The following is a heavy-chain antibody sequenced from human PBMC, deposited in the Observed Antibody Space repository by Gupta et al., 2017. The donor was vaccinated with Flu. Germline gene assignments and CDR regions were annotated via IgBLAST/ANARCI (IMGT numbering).Heavy chain of an antibody. CDR1: GYFISSGYY. J-gene: IGHJ3*02. CDR2: IFHSGST. D-gene: IGHD3-9*01. Sequence: QVQLQESGPGLVKPSETLSLTCAVSGYFISSGYYWGWIRQPPGEGLEWIGSIFHSGSTYYNPSLKSRVTISVDTSKNQFSLKLTSVTAADTAVYYCARDGSPLYNILTGYYSTPDAFDIWGQGTMVTVSS. CDR3: ARDGSPLYNILTGYYSTPDAFDI. V-gene: IGHV4-38-2*02.